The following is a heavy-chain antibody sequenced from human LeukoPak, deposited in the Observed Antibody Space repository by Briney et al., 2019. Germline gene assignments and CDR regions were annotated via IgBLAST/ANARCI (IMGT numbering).Heavy chain of an antibody. CDR1: GFTFSSYA. J-gene: IGHJ4*02. D-gene: IGHD1-26*01. V-gene: IGHV3-23*01. Sequence: GGSLRLSCAASGFTFSSYAMNWVRQAPGKGLEWVSAISVTGGSTYYADSVKGRFTISRDSSKNTLYLQMNSLRADDTAVYYCAKEVGATGEAFDYWGQGTLVTVSS. CDR2: ISVTGGST. CDR3: AKEVGATGEAFDY.